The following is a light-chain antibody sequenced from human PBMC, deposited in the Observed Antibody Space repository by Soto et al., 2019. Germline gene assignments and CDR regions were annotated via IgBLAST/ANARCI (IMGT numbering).Light chain of an antibody. CDR2: DAS. CDR3: QQSNSYFPLT. Sequence: DIQMTQSPSTLSASVGDRVTITCRASQSISSWLAWYQQKPGKAPKLLIYDASSLESGVPSRFSGSGSGTEFTLTISSLQPDDFATYYCQQSNSYFPLTFGGGTKVDIK. CDR1: QSISSW. V-gene: IGKV1-5*01. J-gene: IGKJ4*01.